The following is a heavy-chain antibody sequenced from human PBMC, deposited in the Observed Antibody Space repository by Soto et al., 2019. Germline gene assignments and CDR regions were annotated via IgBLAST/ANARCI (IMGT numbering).Heavy chain of an antibody. J-gene: IGHJ4*02. Sequence: ASVKVSCKASGYSFTGNSMHWVRQAPGQGLEWMGWINPNNGGTNYAQRFRGWVTMARDTSVSTAYMDLNRLKSDDTAVYYCARDLRGSGSYYRPQWWVPFYYWGQGTLVTVSS. CDR1: GYSFTGNS. V-gene: IGHV1-2*04. CDR2: INPNNGGT. CDR3: ARDLRGSGSYYRPQWWVPFYY. D-gene: IGHD3-10*01.